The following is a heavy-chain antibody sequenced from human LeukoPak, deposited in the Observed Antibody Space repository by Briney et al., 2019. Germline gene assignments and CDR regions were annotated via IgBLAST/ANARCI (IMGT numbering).Heavy chain of an antibody. V-gene: IGHV3-48*01. CDR3: TRGRVITMVRGVLVY. CDR2: ISSSSSTI. CDR1: GFTFSSYS. D-gene: IGHD3-10*01. J-gene: IGHJ4*02. Sequence: GGSLRLSCAASGFTFSSYSMNWVRQAPGKGLEWVSYISSSSSTIYYADSVKGRFTISRDNAKNSLYLQMNSLRAEDTAVYYCTRGRVITMVRGVLVYWGQGTLVTVSS.